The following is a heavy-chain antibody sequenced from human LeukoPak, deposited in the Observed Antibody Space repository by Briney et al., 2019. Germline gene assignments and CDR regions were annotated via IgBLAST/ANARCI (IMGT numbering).Heavy chain of an antibody. V-gene: IGHV3-23*01. CDR3: AKAPTVATSYFDY. J-gene: IGHJ4*02. Sequence: LPGGSLRLSCTASGFTFSSYAMYWVRQAPGKGLEWVSAIRGSGGTTYYADSVKGRFTISRDNSKNTLYLQMNSLRAEDTAVYYCAKAPTVATSYFDYWGQGTLVTVSS. D-gene: IGHD5-12*01. CDR2: IRGSGGTT. CDR1: GFTFSSYA.